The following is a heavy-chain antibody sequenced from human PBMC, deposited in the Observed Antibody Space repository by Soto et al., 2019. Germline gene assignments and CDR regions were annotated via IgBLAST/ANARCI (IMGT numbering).Heavy chain of an antibody. V-gene: IGHV3-11*05. Sequence: QVQLVESGGGLVKPGGSLRLSCAASGFTFSDYYMSWIRQAPGKGLEWVSYISSSSSYTNYAASVKGRFTISRDNAKNSLYLQMNSLRAEDTAVYYCAREIAAAHPWFDPWGQGTLVTVSS. CDR2: ISSSSSYT. CDR1: GFTFSDYY. CDR3: AREIAAAHPWFDP. J-gene: IGHJ5*02. D-gene: IGHD6-13*01.